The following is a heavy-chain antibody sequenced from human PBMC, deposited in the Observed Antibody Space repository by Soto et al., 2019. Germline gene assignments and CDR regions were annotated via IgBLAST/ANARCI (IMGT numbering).Heavy chain of an antibody. V-gene: IGHV3-48*01. J-gene: IGHJ4*02. CDR1: GFTFSSYS. Sequence: EVQLVESGGGLVQPGGSLRLSCAASGFTFSSYSMNWDRQAPGKGLEWVSYISGSSSTIYYADSVKGRFTISRDNAKNSLYLQMNSLRAEDTAVYYCARSSTGELSPPDYFDYWGQGTLVTVSS. CDR3: ARSSTGELSPPDYFDY. CDR2: ISGSSSTI. D-gene: IGHD3-16*02.